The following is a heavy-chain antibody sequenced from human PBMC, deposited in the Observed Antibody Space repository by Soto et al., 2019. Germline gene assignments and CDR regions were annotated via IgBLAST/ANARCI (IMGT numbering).Heavy chain of an antibody. CDR3: ARGSHPPTNIVVVPAAIEYYYGMDV. V-gene: IGHV4-34*01. CDR2: INHSGST. D-gene: IGHD2-2*02. Sequence: QVQLVESGGGVVQPGRSLRLSCAASGFTFRGFAMHWVRQAPGKGLEWIGEINHSGSTNYNPSLKSRVTISVDTSKNQFSLKLSSVTAADTAVYYCARGSHPPTNIVVVPAAIEYYYGMDVWGQGTTVTVSS. CDR1: GFTFRGFA. J-gene: IGHJ6*02.